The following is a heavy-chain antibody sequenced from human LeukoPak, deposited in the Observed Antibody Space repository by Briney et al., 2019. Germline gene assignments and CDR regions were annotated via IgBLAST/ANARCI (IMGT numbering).Heavy chain of an antibody. D-gene: IGHD3-22*01. CDR1: GLTFSDYY. V-gene: IGHV3-11*01. CDR3: ARDHYDSSGYLLNP. Sequence: PGGSLRLSCAASGLTFSDYYMSWIRQAPGKGLEWVSYISSSGSTIYYADSVKGRFTISRDNAKNSLYLQMNSLRAEDTAVYYCARDHYDSSGYLLNPWGQGALVTVSS. CDR2: ISSSGSTI. J-gene: IGHJ4*02.